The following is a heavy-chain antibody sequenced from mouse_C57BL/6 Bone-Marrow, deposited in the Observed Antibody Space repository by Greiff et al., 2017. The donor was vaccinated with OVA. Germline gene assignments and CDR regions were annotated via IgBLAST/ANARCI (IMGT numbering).Heavy chain of an antibody. D-gene: IGHD2-1*01. Sequence: EVQLQQSGAELVRPGASVKLSCTASGFNIKDDSMHWVKQRPEQGLEWIGCIDPENGDTEYASKFQGKATITADTSSNTAYLQLSSLTSEDTAVYYCTSYGNFDYWGQGTTLTVSS. CDR1: GFNIKDDS. CDR2: IDPENGDT. J-gene: IGHJ2*01. CDR3: TSYGNFDY. V-gene: IGHV14-4*01.